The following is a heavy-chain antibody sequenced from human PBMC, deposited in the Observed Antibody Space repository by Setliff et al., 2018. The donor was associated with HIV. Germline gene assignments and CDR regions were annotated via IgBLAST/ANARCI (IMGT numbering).Heavy chain of an antibody. Sequence: SETLSLTCTVSGGSISSGHYYWSWIRQPAGKGLEWIGHIYSSGSTNYNPSLKSRVTISVDTSKNQFSPKLSSVTAADTAVYYCAKQYCGGDCYSDSYYYMDVWGKGTTVTVSS. CDR2: IYSSGST. CDR1: GGSISSGHYY. J-gene: IGHJ6*03. CDR3: AKQYCGGDCYSDSYYYMDV. D-gene: IGHD2-21*01. V-gene: IGHV4-61*09.